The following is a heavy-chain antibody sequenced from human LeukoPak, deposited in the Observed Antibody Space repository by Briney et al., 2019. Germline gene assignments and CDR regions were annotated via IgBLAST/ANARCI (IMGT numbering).Heavy chain of an antibody. Sequence: VASVKVSCKASGNTFTSYGINWVRQAPGQGLEWMGWISAYNGNTDYAQKLQGRVTMTTDTATSTAYMELRSLRSDDTAVYYCASEEGNSGYDFNYWGQGTQVTVAS. CDR1: GNTFTSYG. J-gene: IGHJ4*02. D-gene: IGHD5-12*01. CDR3: ASEEGNSGYDFNY. CDR2: ISAYNGNT. V-gene: IGHV1-18*01.